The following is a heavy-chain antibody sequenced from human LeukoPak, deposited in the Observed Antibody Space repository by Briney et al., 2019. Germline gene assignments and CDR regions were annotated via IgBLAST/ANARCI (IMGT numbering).Heavy chain of an antibody. J-gene: IGHJ4*02. V-gene: IGHV3-53*01. D-gene: IGHD6-13*01. CDR3: AGTAAGPEGLGY. CDR1: GFTVSSNY. CDR2: IYSGGST. Sequence: GGSLRLSCAASGFTVSSNYMSWVRQAPGKGLEWVSVIYSGGSTYYADSVKGRFTISRDNSKNTLYLQMNSLRAEDTAVYYCAGTAAGPEGLGYWGQGTLVTVSS.